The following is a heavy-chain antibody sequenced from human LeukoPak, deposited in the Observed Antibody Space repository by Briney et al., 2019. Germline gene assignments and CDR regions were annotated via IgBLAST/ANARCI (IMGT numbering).Heavy chain of an antibody. CDR3: AKYEAGFLFAFDI. CDR1: GYTFTGYY. Sequence: GASVKVSCKASGYTFTGYYMHWVRQAPGQGLEWMGWINPNSGGTNYAQKFQGRVTMTRDTSIRTAYMELNSVRSDDTAVYYCAKYEAGFLFAFDIWGQGTMVTVSS. CDR2: INPNSGGT. D-gene: IGHD6-13*01. J-gene: IGHJ3*02. V-gene: IGHV1-2*02.